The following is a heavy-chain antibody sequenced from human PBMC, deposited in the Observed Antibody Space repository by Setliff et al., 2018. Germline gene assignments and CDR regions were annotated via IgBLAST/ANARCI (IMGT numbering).Heavy chain of an antibody. V-gene: IGHV4-59*08. Sequence: PSETLSLTCTVSGGFIRDYYWNWIRQSPGKGLEWIGYIYYRGTTNYNSSFKSRVTISIDMSKNQFSVRLNSVTAADTAVYYCAGHWDFCGGNCPHNSIDYWGRGALVTVSS. J-gene: IGHJ4*02. D-gene: IGHD2-21*02. CDR2: IYYRGTT. CDR3: AGHWDFCGGNCPHNSIDY. CDR1: GGFIRDYY.